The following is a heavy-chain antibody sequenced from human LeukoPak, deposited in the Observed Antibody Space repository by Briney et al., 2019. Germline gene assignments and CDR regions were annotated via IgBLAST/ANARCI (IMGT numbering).Heavy chain of an antibody. CDR3: ARDKWTYYYGSGSYPDY. CDR1: GFTFSSYS. J-gene: IGHJ4*02. Sequence: GGSLRLSCAASGFTFSSYSMNWVRQAPGKGLEWVSSISSSSSYIYYADSVKGRFTISRDNAKNSLYLQMNSLRAEDTAVYYCARDKWTYYYGSGSYPDYWGQGTLVTVSS. V-gene: IGHV3-21*01. D-gene: IGHD3-10*01. CDR2: ISSSSSYI.